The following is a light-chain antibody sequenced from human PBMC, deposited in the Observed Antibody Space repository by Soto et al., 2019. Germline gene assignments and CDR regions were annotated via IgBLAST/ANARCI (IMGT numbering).Light chain of an antibody. V-gene: IGKV3-15*01. CDR3: QQYNNWPRT. CDR2: GAS. CDR1: QSVNIH. Sequence: EIGMTQSPATLSVSPGDRATLSCRASQSVNIHLAWYQQKPGQAPRLLIYGASTRATGIPASFSGSGSGTEFSLTISSLQSEDFAVYYCQQYNNWPRTFGQGTTVEIK. J-gene: IGKJ1*01.